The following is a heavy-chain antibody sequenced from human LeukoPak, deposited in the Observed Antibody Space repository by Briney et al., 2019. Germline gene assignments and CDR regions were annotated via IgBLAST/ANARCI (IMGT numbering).Heavy chain of an antibody. CDR3: ARNNADGEGRFSY. J-gene: IGHJ4*02. CDR1: GYSFIKYD. CDR2: INTNTGNP. Sequence: ASVKVSCRASGYSFIKYDMNWVRQAPGQGLEWMGWINTNTGNPTYAQGFTGRFVFSLDTSVSTAYLQISGLKAEDTAVYYCARNNADGEGRFSYWGQGTLVTVSS. V-gene: IGHV7-4-1*02. D-gene: IGHD3-10*01.